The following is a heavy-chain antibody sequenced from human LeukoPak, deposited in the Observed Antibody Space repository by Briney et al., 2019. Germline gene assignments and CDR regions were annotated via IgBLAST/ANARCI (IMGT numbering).Heavy chain of an antibody. V-gene: IGHV3-21*01. CDR3: ARDSYSSSSQYYYYYGMDV. Sequence: GGSLRLSCAASRFTLSSYSMNWVRQAPGKGLEWVSSISSSSSYIYYADSVKGRFTISRDNAKNSLYLQMNSLRAEDTAVYYCARDSYSSSSQYYYYYGMDVWGQGTTVTVSS. CDR2: ISSSSSYI. CDR1: RFTLSSYS. D-gene: IGHD6-6*01. J-gene: IGHJ6*02.